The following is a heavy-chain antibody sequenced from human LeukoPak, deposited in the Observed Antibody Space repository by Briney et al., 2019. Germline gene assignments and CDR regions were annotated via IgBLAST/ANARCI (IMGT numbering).Heavy chain of an antibody. Sequence: GGSLRLSCAASGFTFSRYAMSWVRQAPGKGLEWVSAISGSGGSTYYADSVKGRFTISRDNSKNTLYLQMNSLRAEDTAVYYCAKTYYYDSSGYYHTSHFDYWGQGTLVTVSS. CDR2: ISGSGGST. J-gene: IGHJ4*02. V-gene: IGHV3-23*01. CDR3: AKTYYYDSSGYYHTSHFDY. CDR1: GFTFSRYA. D-gene: IGHD3-22*01.